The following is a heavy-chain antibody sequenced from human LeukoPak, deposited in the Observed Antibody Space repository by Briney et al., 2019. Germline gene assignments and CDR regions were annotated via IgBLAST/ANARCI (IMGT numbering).Heavy chain of an antibody. CDR1: GFTFSSYA. Sequence: GGSLRLSCAASGFTFSSYAMSWVRQAPGKGLEWVSAISGSGGSTYYADSVKGRFTISRDNSKNTLYLQMNSLRAEDTAVYYCATDTVVVVAATREINVWGQGTLVTVSS. J-gene: IGHJ4*02. CDR2: ISGSGGST. D-gene: IGHD2-15*01. V-gene: IGHV3-23*01. CDR3: ATDTVVVVAATREINV.